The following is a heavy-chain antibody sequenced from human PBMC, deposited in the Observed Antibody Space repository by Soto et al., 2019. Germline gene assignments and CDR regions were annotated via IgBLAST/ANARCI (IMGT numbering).Heavy chain of an antibody. J-gene: IGHJ6*02. D-gene: IGHD2-21*01. CDR3: AGEFDSGDRGLDL. CDR2: ISPLSGGT. Sequence: QVQLLQSGPEVKTPGASVRVSCKSSGYTFGAYYIHWVRQAPGQGLEWMGWISPLSGGTNLAKRFQGRLTFTRERSINTVCVELRQLRSDDSALYFCAGEFDSGDRGLDLWGQGTTVSVSS. V-gene: IGHV1-2*02. CDR1: GYTFGAYY.